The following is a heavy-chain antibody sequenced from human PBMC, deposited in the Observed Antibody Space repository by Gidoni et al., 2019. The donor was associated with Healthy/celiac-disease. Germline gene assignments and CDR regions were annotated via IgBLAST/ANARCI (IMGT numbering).Heavy chain of an antibody. J-gene: IGHJ6*02. CDR3: ARGSCSGGSCYRYYYYYYGMDV. V-gene: IGHV1-8*01. CDR2: MNPNSGNT. D-gene: IGHD2-15*01. Sequence: QVQLVQSGAEVKKPGASVKVSCKASGYTFTSYDINWVRQATGQGLEWMGWMNPNSGNTGYAQKFQGRVTMTRNTSISTAYMELSSLRSEDTAVYYCARGSCSGGSCYRYYYYYYGMDVWGQGTTVTVSS. CDR1: GYTFTSYD.